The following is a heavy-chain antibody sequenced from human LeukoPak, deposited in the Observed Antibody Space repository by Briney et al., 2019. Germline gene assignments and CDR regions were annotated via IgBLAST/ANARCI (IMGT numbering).Heavy chain of an antibody. D-gene: IGHD4-17*01. CDR1: GFTFSNYA. Sequence: GGSLRLSCAASGFTFSNYAMHWVRQAPGKGLEWVAVISYDGSNKYYADSVKGQFAISRDNSRNTLSLQMNSLRAEDTAVYYCARDSATTTVTTFTCYIYWYFDLWGRGTLVTVSS. V-gene: IGHV3-30*09. J-gene: IGHJ2*01. CDR3: ARDSATTTVTTFTCYIYWYFDL. CDR2: ISYDGSNK.